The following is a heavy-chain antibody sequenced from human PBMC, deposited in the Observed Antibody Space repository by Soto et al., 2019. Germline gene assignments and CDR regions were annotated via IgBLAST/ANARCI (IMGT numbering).Heavy chain of an antibody. D-gene: IGHD3-3*01. CDR2: IIPIFGTA. V-gene: IGHV1-69*13. CDR3: ARENVLRFLEWLFHWFDP. Sequence: SVKVSCKASGGTFGSYAISWVRQAPGQGLEWMGGIIPIFGTANYAQKFQGRVTITADESTSTAYMELSSLRSEDTVVYYCARENVLRFLEWLFHWFDPWGQGTLVTVSS. J-gene: IGHJ5*02. CDR1: GGTFGSYA.